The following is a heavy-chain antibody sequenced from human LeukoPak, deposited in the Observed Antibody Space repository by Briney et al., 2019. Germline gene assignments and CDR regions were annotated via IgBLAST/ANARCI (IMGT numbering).Heavy chain of an antibody. CDR2: ISGSGGST. Sequence: GGSLRLSCAASGFTFSSYWMTWVRQPPGKGLEWVSAISGSGGSTYYADSVKGRFTISRDNSKNTLYLQMNSLRAEDTAVYYCAKDDDLVVPAAISFDYWGQGTLVTVSS. CDR1: GFTFSSYW. J-gene: IGHJ4*02. CDR3: AKDDDLVVPAAISFDY. D-gene: IGHD2-2*01. V-gene: IGHV3-23*01.